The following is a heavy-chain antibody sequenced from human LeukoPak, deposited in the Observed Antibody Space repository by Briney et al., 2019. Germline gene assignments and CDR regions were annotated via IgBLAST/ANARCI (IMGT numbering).Heavy chain of an antibody. V-gene: IGHV3-48*03. D-gene: IGHD3-10*01. CDR2: ISSSGSTI. CDR3: AREGIIRGIPFDD. J-gene: IGHJ4*02. CDR1: GFTFSSYE. Sequence: GGSLRLSCAASGFTFSSYEMNWVRQAPGKGLEWVSYISSSGSTIYYADSVKGRFTISRDNAKNSLYLQMNSLRAEDTAVYYCAREGIIRGIPFDDWGQGTPVTVSS.